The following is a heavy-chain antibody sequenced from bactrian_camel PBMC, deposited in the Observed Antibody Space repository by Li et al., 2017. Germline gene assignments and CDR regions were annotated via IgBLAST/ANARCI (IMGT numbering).Heavy chain of an antibody. D-gene: IGHD2*01. CDR3: AAGRVRNGYCYRLLDKGAYNK. J-gene: IGHJ4*01. V-gene: IGHV3S53*01. Sequence: HVQLVESGVGSVQARGSLRLSCAASGFNGSPHCMAWFRAPPEKEREGVAAVGIDGTTTYADSVKDRFTVSRDNAKNTLDLQMDRLKPEDTGMYYCAAGRVRNGYCYRLLDKGAYNKWAKGTQVTVS. CDR1: GFNGSPHC. CDR2: VGIDGTT.